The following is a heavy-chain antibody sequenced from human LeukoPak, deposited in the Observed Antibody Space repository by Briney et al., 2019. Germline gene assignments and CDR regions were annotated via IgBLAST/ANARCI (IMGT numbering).Heavy chain of an antibody. CDR3: AKDIYSSSSIFDY. CDR2: ISGSDGST. J-gene: IGHJ4*02. D-gene: IGHD6-13*01. CDR1: GFTFSSYA. Sequence: GGSLRLSCAASGFTFSSYAMSWVRQAPGKGLEWVSAISGSDGSTYYADSVKGRFTISRDNSKNTLYLQMNSLRAEDTAVYYCAKDIYSSSSIFDYWGQGTLVAVSS. V-gene: IGHV3-23*01.